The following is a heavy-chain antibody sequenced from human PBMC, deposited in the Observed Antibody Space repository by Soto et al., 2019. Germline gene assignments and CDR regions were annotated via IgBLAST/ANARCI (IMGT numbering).Heavy chain of an antibody. CDR2: FDPEDGET. V-gene: IGHV1-24*01. J-gene: IGHJ3*02. D-gene: IGHD3-22*01. CDR1: GYTLTELS. CDR3: ATYYYDSSGPRRAFDI. Sequence: AASVKVSCKVSGYTLTELSMHWVRQAPGKGLEWMGGFDPEDGETIYAQKFQGRVTMTEDTSTDTAYMELSSLRSEDTAVYYCATYYYDSSGPRRAFDIWGQGTMVTVSS.